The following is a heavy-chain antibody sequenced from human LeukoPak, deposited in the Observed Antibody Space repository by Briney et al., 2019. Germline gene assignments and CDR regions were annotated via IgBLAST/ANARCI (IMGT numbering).Heavy chain of an antibody. CDR1: GYTFTSYY. J-gene: IGHJ4*02. CDR3: TTIMSGTDDY. CDR2: INSDGSST. D-gene: IGHD3-10*01. V-gene: IGHV3-74*01. Sequence: ASVKVSCKASGYTFTSYYMHWVRQAPGKGLVWVSRINSDGSSTTYADSVKGRLTISRDNAKNTLFLQMNSLRAEDTAVYYCTTIMSGTDDYWGQGTLVTVSS.